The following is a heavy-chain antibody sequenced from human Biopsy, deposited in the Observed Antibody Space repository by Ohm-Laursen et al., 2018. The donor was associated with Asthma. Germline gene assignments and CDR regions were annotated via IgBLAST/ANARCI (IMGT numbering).Heavy chain of an antibody. J-gene: IGHJ6*02. V-gene: IGHV1-69*01. Sequence: SSVKVSCKAPGGTFTNFAISWVRQAPGRGLEWLGGIMLDFGKTNYARKFQDRVTITADESTSTAYMEVTSLRSEDTAIYYCARCQVGYSSGWSLLLKKIYYSGMDVWAKGPRSPSP. CDR3: ARCQVGYSSGWSLLLKKIYYSGMDV. D-gene: IGHD6-19*01. CDR2: IMLDFGKT. CDR1: GGTFTNFA.